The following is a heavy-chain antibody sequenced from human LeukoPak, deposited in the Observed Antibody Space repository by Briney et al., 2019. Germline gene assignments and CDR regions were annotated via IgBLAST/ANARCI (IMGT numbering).Heavy chain of an antibody. CDR3: ANVGY. Sequence: GGSLRLSCAASGLTFSSHWMHWVRQAPGKGLVWVSVIYSGGSTYYADSVKGRFTISRDNSKNTLYLQMNSLRAEDTAVYYCANVGYWGQGTLVTVSS. V-gene: IGHV3-53*01. CDR1: GLTFSSHW. J-gene: IGHJ4*02. CDR2: IYSGGST.